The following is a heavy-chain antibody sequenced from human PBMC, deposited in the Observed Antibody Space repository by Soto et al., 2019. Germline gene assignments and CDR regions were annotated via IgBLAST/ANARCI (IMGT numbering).Heavy chain of an antibody. J-gene: IGHJ4*02. D-gene: IGHD4-17*01. Sequence: GASVKVSCKVSGYTLTELSMHWVRQAPGKGLEWMGGFDPEDGETIYAQNFKGRVTMTEDTSKDTAYMELSSLISEDTAVYYCATDEGDYGFDYWGQGTLVTVSS. V-gene: IGHV1-24*01. CDR1: GYTLTELS. CDR2: FDPEDGET. CDR3: ATDEGDYGFDY.